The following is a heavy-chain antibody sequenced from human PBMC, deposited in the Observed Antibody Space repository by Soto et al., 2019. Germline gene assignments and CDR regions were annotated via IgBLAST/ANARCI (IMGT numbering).Heavy chain of an antibody. Sequence: SETLSLTCXVSHESFGAYYWSWVRQPPGKGLEWIGEINDSGNSHSNPSLKSRVTMSVDMSKNQFSLNLSSVTAADTAVYYCARARSSVPSRRGIGYYGMDVWGQGTTVTVSS. CDR1: HESFGAYY. D-gene: IGHD3-10*01. CDR2: INDSGNS. V-gene: IGHV4-34*01. CDR3: ARARSSVPSRRGIGYYGMDV. J-gene: IGHJ6*02.